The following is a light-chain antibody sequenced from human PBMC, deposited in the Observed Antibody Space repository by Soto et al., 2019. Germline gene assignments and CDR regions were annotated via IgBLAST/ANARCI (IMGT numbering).Light chain of an antibody. CDR1: SSNIDTNY. Sequence: QSVLTQPPSASGTPGQRVTISCFGSSSNIDTNYVYWHQQFPGTAPKLLIYRDTQRPSGVPDRFSGSKSGTSASLAISGLRSEDEADYYCAVWDDSLSGLFGGGTKLTVL. CDR3: AVWDDSLSGL. V-gene: IGLV1-47*01. CDR2: RDT. J-gene: IGLJ2*01.